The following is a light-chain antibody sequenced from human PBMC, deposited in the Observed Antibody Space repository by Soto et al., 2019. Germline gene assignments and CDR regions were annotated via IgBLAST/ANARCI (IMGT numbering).Light chain of an antibody. V-gene: IGLV2-14*03. Sequence: QSALTQPASVSGSPGQSITFSCTGTSSDVGGSNYVSWYQQHPGKAPKLIIFDVSHRPSGFSNRFSGSKSGNTASLTISGLQAEDEADYYCSSYTSSSTYVFGTGTKLTVL. CDR1: SSDVGGSNY. CDR2: DVS. J-gene: IGLJ1*01. CDR3: SSYTSSSTYV.